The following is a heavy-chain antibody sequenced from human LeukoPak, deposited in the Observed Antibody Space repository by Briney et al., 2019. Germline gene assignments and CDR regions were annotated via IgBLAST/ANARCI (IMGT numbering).Heavy chain of an antibody. CDR2: INHSGGT. Sequence: SETLSLTCAVYGGSFSDYSWTWIRQAPGEGLEGVGEINHSGGTNHNPSLVSRVIMSVDTSKNQFSLKVSSVTAAATAVYYCARVAYRYSINDWSRTGLGAYATKYYYYMDVWGKGTTVTVSS. J-gene: IGHJ6*03. V-gene: IGHV4-34*01. D-gene: IGHD3-9*01. CDR1: GGSFSDYS. CDR3: ARVAYRYSINDWSRTGLGAYATKYYYYMDV.